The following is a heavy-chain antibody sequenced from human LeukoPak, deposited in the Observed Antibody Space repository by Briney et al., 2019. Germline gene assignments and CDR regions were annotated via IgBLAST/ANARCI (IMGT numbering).Heavy chain of an antibody. Sequence: PGGSLRLSCAASGFTFNSYIMSWVRQSPDKGLQWISSMNSNGRNIYYADFVKGRFTISRDNDRNTLFLDLTGLTVEDSGLYYCARVNTAVPRRWGQGTLVTVSS. CDR3: ARVNTAVPRR. CDR1: GFTFNSYI. V-gene: IGHV3-21*06. J-gene: IGHJ1*01. CDR2: MNSNGRNI. D-gene: IGHD2-21*02.